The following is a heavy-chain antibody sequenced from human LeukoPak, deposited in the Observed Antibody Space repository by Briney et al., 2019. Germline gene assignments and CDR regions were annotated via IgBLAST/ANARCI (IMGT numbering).Heavy chain of an antibody. D-gene: IGHD3-3*01. CDR3: ARAAAPTIFGPRGWFDP. J-gene: IGHJ5*02. V-gene: IGHV1-2*02. CDR2: INPNSGGT. Sequence: ASVKVSCKASGYTFTGYYMHWVRQAPGQGLEWMGWINPNSGGTNYAQKFQGRVTMSVDTSKNQFSLKLSSVTAADTAVYYCARAAAPTIFGPRGWFDPWGQGTLVTVSS. CDR1: GYTFTGYY.